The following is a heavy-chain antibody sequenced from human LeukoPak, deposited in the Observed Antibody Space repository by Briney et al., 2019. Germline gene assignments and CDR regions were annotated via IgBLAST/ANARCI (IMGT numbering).Heavy chain of an antibody. CDR3: ARELAYSNYVVY. CDR2: ICTSGST. V-gene: IGHV4-61*02. J-gene: IGHJ4*02. D-gene: IGHD4-11*01. Sequence: SETLSLTCTVSGGSISSGSYCWSWIRQPAGKGLEWIGRICTSGSTNYNPSLKSRVTIPVDTSKNQFSLKLSSVTAADTAVYYCARELAYSNYVVYWGQGTLVTVSS. CDR1: GGSISSGSYC.